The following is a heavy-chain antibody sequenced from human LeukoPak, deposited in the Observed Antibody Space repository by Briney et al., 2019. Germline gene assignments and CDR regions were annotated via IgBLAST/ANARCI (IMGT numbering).Heavy chain of an antibody. CDR1: GGTFSSYA. CDR2: IIPIFGTA. J-gene: IGHJ3*02. D-gene: IGHD3-22*01. V-gene: IGHV1-69*13. CDR3: ARDNYSTMNAFDI. Sequence: GASVKVSCKASGGTFSSYAISWVRQAPGQGLEWMGGIIPIFGTANYAQKFQGRVTITADESTSTAYMELSSLRSEDTAVYYCARDNYSTMNAFDIWGQGTMVTISS.